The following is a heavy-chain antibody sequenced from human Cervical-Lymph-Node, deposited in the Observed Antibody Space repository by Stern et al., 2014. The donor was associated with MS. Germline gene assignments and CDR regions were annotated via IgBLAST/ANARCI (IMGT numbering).Heavy chain of an antibody. J-gene: IGHJ4*02. D-gene: IGHD3-3*01. CDR3: ARVTEFLRFFYPDY. CDR1: GGSVSSGSRY. CDR2: ISYRGNT. Sequence: VQLVESGPGLVKPSPTLSLTCTVSGGSVSSGSRYWSWIRPHPGKGLEWIGYISYRGNTYYRPSLQRRPTTPMDTSKNQFALKLRSVTAADTAIYYCARVTEFLRFFYPDYWGQGTLVTVSS. V-gene: IGHV4-31*03.